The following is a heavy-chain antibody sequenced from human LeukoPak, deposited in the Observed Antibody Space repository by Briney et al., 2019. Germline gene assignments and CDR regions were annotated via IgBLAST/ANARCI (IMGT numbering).Heavy chain of an antibody. CDR2: IKSKTDGGTT. CDR1: GFTFSNAW. D-gene: IGHD5-12*01. Sequence: PGGSLRLSCAASGFTFSNAWMSWVRQAPGKGLEWVGRIKSKTDGGTTDYAAPVKGRFTISRDDSKNTLYLQMNSLKTEDTAVYYCTTDRARKWLRTYYFDYWGQGTLVTVSS. V-gene: IGHV3-15*01. CDR3: TTDRARKWLRTYYFDY. J-gene: IGHJ4*02.